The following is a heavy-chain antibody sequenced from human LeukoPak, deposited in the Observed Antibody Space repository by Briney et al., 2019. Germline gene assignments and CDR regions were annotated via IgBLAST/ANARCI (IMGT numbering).Heavy chain of an antibody. CDR1: GGAISSDY. Sequence: PSETLSLTCTVAGGAISSDYWSWIRQPPGKGLEWIGYIYYSGSTNYNPSLKSRVTISVDTSKNQFSLKLSSVTAADTAVYYCARDCGHSYDFWSGYSHAFDIWGQGTMVTVSS. CDR3: ARDCGHSYDFWSGYSHAFDI. CDR2: IYYSGST. J-gene: IGHJ3*02. V-gene: IGHV4-59*12. D-gene: IGHD3-3*01.